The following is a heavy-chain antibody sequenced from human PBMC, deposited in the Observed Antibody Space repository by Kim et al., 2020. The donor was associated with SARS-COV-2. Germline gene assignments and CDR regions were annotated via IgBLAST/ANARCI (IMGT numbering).Heavy chain of an antibody. D-gene: IGHD3-10*01. CDR2: IDPSDSYT. CDR3: AILGDYYGSGSLHY. Sequence: GESLKISCKGSGYSFTSYWITWVRQMPGKGLEWMGRIDPSDSYTSYIPSFQGHVSISADKSISTAYLQWSGLKASDTAMYYCAILGDYYGSGSLHYWGQGTLVTVSS. CDR1: GYSFTSYW. J-gene: IGHJ4*02. V-gene: IGHV5-10-1*01.